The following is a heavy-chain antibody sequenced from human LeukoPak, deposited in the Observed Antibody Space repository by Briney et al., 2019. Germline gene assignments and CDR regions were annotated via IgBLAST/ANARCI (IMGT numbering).Heavy chain of an antibody. CDR2: IYYSGST. V-gene: IGHV4-59*01. Sequence: SETLSLTCTVSGGSISSYYWNWIRQPPGKGLEWIGYIYYSGSTNYNPSLKSRVTISVDTSKNQFSLKLNFVTAADTAVYYCARGSQLWFGEYPWAFDYWGQGTLVTVSS. CDR1: GGSISSYY. D-gene: IGHD3-10*01. CDR3: ARGSQLWFGEYPWAFDY. J-gene: IGHJ4*02.